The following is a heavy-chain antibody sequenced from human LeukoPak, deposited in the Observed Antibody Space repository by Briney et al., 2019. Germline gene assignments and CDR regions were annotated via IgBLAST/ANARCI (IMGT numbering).Heavy chain of an antibody. J-gene: IGHJ6*02. CDR3: ARDSVVRGVHYGMDV. Sequence: TGGSLRLSCAASGFTFSSYDMHWVRQPTGEGLKWVSAIGPAGDTYYPGSVKGRFTISRENAKNFLYLQMNNLRAGDTAVYYCARDSVVRGVHYGMDVWGQGTTVTVSS. V-gene: IGHV3-13*01. CDR1: GFTFSSYD. D-gene: IGHD3-10*01. CDR2: IGPAGDT.